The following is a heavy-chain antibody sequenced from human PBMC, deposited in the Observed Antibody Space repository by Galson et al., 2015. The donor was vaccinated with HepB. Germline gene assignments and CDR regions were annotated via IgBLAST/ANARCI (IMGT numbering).Heavy chain of an antibody. CDR2: IYWDDDK. J-gene: IGHJ4*02. Sequence: PALVKPTQTLTLTCTFSGFSLSTSGVGVGWIRQPPGKALEWLALIYWDDDKRYSPSLKSRLTITKDTSKNQVVLTMTNMDPVDTATYYCAHRRNGAAAGDFGYWGQGTLVTVSS. D-gene: IGHD6-13*01. CDR1: GFSLSTSGVG. V-gene: IGHV2-5*02. CDR3: AHRRNGAAAGDFGY.